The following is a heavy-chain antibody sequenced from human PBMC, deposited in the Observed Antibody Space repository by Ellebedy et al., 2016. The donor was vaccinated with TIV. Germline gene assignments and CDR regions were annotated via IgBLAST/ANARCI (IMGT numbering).Heavy chain of an antibody. CDR2: ISGSGGST. CDR1: GFTFSTYA. V-gene: IGHV3-23*01. J-gene: IGHJ4*02. CDR3: ARRVAGKASFDY. Sequence: GESLKISCAASGFTFSTYAMSWVRQVPGKGLEWVSVISGSGGSTYYADSVKGRLTISRDNSKSTLFLHMSSLRVEDTAVYYCARRVAGKASFDYWGQGTLVTVSS. D-gene: IGHD6-19*01.